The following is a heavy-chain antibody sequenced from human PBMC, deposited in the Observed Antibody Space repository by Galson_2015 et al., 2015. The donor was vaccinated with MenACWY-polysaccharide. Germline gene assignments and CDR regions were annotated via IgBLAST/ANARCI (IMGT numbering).Heavy chain of an antibody. D-gene: IGHD3-22*01. CDR3: ARLDTYYYDSSGLGLDY. CDR2: INTNTGDP. J-gene: IGHJ4*02. CDR1: GYTFTSYA. Sequence: SVKVSCKASGYTFTSYAMNWVRQAPGQGLEWMGWINTNTGDPTYAQGFTGRFVFSLDTSVSTAYLQISSLKAEETAVYYCARLDTYYYDSSGLGLDYWGRGTLVTVSS. V-gene: IGHV7-4-1*02.